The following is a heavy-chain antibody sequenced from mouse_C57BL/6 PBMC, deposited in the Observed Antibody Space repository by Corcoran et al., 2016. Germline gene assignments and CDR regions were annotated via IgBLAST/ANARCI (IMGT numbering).Heavy chain of an antibody. CDR3: ARGDVYDGVYYFDY. D-gene: IGHD2-2*01. V-gene: IGHV1-80*01. CDR1: GYAFSSYW. J-gene: IGHJ2*01. CDR2: IYPGDGDT. Sequence: QVQLQQSGAELVKPGASVKISCKASGYAFSSYWMNWVKQRPGKGLEWIGQIYPGDGDTNYNGKFKGKATLTADKSSSTAYMQLSSLTSEDSAVYFCARGDVYDGVYYFDYWGQGTTLTVSS.